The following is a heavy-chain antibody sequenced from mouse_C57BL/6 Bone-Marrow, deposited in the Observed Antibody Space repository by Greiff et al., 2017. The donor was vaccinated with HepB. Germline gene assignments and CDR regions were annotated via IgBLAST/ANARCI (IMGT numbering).Heavy chain of an antibody. CDR2: INPNNGGT. V-gene: IGHV1-26*01. Sequence: EVQLQQSGPELVKPGASVKISCKASGYTFTDYYMNWVKQSHGKSLEWIGDINPNNGGTSYNQKFKGKATLTVDKSSSTAYMELRSLTSEDSAVYYCAPQCSSWFAYWGQGTLVTVSA. CDR3: APQCSSWFAY. CDR1: GYTFTDYY. D-gene: IGHD1-1*01. J-gene: IGHJ3*01.